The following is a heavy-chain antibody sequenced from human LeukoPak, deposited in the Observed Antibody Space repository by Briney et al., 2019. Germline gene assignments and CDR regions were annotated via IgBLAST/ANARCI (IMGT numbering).Heavy chain of an antibody. CDR1: GFTLSSYS. CDR3: ARWQGDY. V-gene: IGHV3-48*02. CDR2: ISSRSDII. J-gene: IGHJ4*02. Sequence: GGSLRLSCAASGFTLSSYSMNWVRQAPGKGREWISYISSRSDIIYYADSVKGRFTISRDNAKNSLYLQLNSVRDEDTAVYYCARWQGDYWGQGTLVTVSS.